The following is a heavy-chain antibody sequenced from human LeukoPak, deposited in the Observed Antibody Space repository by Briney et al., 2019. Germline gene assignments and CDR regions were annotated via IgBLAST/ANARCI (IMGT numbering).Heavy chain of an antibody. V-gene: IGHV3-23*01. CDR3: AKGRGSSEPYYFDY. D-gene: IGHD6-6*01. CDR1: GFTFSSYA. CDR2: ISGSGGST. Sequence: PGGSLRLSCAASGFTFSSYAMTWVRQAPGKGLEWVSGISGSGGSTYYADSVKGRFTISRDNSKNTLYLQLNSLRAEDTAVYYCAKGRGSSEPYYFDYWGQGTLVAVSS. J-gene: IGHJ4*02.